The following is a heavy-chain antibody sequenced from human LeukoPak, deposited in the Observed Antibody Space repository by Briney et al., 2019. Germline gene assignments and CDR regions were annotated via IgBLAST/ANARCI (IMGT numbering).Heavy chain of an antibody. CDR3: ARGGSTTVTWAY. J-gene: IGHJ4*02. D-gene: IGHD4-17*01. V-gene: IGHV3-48*01. CDR2: ISSGSSTI. Sequence: GGSLRLSCAASGFTFSSYGMNWVRQAPGKGLEWISYISSGSSTIYYADSVKGRFTISRDNAKNSLYLQMNSLRAEDTAVYYCARGGSTTVTWAYWGQGTLVTVSS. CDR1: GFTFSSYG.